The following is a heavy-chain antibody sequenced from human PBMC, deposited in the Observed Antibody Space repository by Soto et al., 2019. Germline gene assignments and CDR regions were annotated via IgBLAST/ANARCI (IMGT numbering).Heavy chain of an antibody. J-gene: IGHJ5*02. CDR1: GGSFSGYY. CDR2: INHSGST. V-gene: IGHV4-34*01. D-gene: IGHD3-9*01. CDR3: ARSAAYYDILTGYYSNRWFDP. Sequence: PSETLSLTSAVYGGSFSGYYWSWIRQPPGKGLEWIGEINHSGSTNYNPSLKSRVTISVDTSKNPFSLKLSSVTAADTAVYYCARSAAYYDILTGYYSNRWFDPWGQGTLVTVSS.